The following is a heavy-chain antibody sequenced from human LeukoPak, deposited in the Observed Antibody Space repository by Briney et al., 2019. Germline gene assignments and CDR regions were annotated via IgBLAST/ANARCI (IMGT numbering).Heavy chain of an antibody. V-gene: IGHV4-59*01. J-gene: IGHJ5*02. CDR3: ARDGEPHQNWFDP. Sequence: SETLSLTCTVSGGSISSYYWSWIRQPPGQGLEWIGYIYYSGSTNYNPSLKSRVTISVDTSKNQFSLKLSSVTAADTAVYYCARDGEPHQNWFDPWGQGTLVTVSS. D-gene: IGHD2-2*01. CDR2: IYYSGST. CDR1: GGSISSYY.